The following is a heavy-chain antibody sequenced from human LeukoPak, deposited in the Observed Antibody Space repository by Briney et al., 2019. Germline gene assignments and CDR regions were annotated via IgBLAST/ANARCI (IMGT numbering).Heavy chain of an antibody. CDR2: IYASGST. CDR1: GGSISSYY. J-gene: IGHJ4*02. D-gene: IGHD6-6*01. V-gene: IGHV4-4*07. Sequence: SETLSLTCTVSGGSISSYYWSWIRQPAGKGLEWIGRIYASGSTYYNPSLKSRVTMSVDTSKNQFSLRLTTVTAAGTAVYYCARDSNLEYSSSRGLGRWGQGTLVTVSS. CDR3: ARDSNLEYSSSRGLGR.